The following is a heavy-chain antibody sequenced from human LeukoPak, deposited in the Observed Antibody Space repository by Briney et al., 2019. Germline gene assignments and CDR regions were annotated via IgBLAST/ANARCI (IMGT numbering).Heavy chain of an antibody. J-gene: IGHJ4*02. D-gene: IGHD3-16*01. CDR3: AKRNSRDRLGY. CDR2: ISGSGGST. V-gene: IGHV3-23*01. CDR1: GFTFSSYA. Sequence: LSGGSLRLSCAASGFTFSSYAMSWVRQAPGKGLEWVSAISGSGGSTYYADSVKGRFTISRDNSKNTLYLQMNSLRAEDTAVYYCAKRNSRDRLGYWGQGTLVTVSS.